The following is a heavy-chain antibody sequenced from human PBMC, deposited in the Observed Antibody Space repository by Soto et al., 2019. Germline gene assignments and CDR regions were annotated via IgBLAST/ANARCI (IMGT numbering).Heavy chain of an antibody. CDR3: ARPLWKDIVATILYYYNGMDV. CDR2: ISYDGSNK. J-gene: IGHJ6*02. D-gene: IGHD5-12*01. CDR1: GFTFSSYA. V-gene: IGHV3-30-3*01. Sequence: GGSLRLSCAASGFTFSSYAMHWVRQAPGKGLEWVAVISYDGSNKYYADSVKGRFTISRDNSKNTLYLQMNSLRAEDTAVYYCARPLWKDIVATILYYYNGMDVWGQGTTVTVSS.